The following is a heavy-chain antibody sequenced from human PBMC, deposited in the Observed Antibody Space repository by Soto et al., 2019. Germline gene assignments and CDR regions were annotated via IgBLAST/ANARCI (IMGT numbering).Heavy chain of an antibody. CDR2: TVPVFDTS. D-gene: IGHD3-10*01. J-gene: IGHJ3*01. Sequence: QVQLVQSGAVVKKPGSSVEVSCKASGGTFNGYGISWVRQAPGQGLEWIGGTVPVFDTSKYVPRFQGRVTITADKSTSTAYMELSSVRSEDTAIYFCARGVSNSGAYYTGPSAYDLWGQGTLVIVSS. CDR1: GGTFNGYG. V-gene: IGHV1-69*06. CDR3: ARGVSNSGAYYTGPSAYDL.